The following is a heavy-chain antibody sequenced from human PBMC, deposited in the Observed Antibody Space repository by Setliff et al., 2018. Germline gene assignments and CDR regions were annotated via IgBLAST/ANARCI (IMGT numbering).Heavy chain of an antibody. D-gene: IGHD3-9*01. CDR1: GYTFTYFG. V-gene: IGHV1-18*01. J-gene: IGHJ6*02. CDR2: ISGHNGKT. Sequence: ASVKVSCKASGYTFTYFGVSWLRLAPGQGLEWMGWISGHNGKTIFEPKFQGRVALTTDTGSDTAYMELRNLRSDDAAIYYCAKEPAISLTEAIRRSYYDYALDVWGQGTTVTVSS. CDR3: AKEPAISLTEAIRRSYYDYALDV.